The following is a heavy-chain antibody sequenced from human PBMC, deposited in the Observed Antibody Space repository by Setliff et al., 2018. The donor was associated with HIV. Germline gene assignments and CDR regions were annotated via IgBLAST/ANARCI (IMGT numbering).Heavy chain of an antibody. J-gene: IGHJ3*02. CDR2: IISILEIT. Sequence: SVKVSCKASGGTSSTHAMNWVRQAPGQGLEWIGQIISILEITDYAQKLQGRVTITADGPTNTFYMELSGLRSDDTAGYYCAGPRGDEAFDIWGQRTMVTVSS. CDR1: GGTSSTHA. D-gene: IGHD3-10*01. CDR3: AGPRGDEAFDI. V-gene: IGHV1-69*10.